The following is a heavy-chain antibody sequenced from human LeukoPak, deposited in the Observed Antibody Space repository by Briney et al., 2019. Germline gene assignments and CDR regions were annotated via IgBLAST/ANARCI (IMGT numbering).Heavy chain of an antibody. D-gene: IGHD1-1*01. CDR1: GITPFH. CDR2: ITFTGNT. CDR3: AREGGAPGHTNEFDY. J-gene: IGHJ4*02. Sequence: SETLSLTCSVSGITPFHWSWIRQTPGKGLEWTGHITFTGNTNYNPSLKSRVTISLGTSNNQFSLELKAVTAADTAVYYCAREGGAPGHTNEFDYWGQGILVTVSS. V-gene: IGHV4-59*01.